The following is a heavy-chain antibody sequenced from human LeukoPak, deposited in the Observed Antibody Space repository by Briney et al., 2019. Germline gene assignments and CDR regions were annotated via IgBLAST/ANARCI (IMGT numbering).Heavy chain of an antibody. CDR3: ARGGSSRADAFDI. Sequence: ASVKVSCKASGYTFTGYYMHWVRQAPGQGLGWMGWINPNSGGTNYAQKFQGWVTMTRDTSISTAYMELSRLRSDDTAVYYCARGGSSRADAFDIWGQGTMVTVSS. CDR2: INPNSGGT. CDR1: GYTFTGYY. D-gene: IGHD1-26*01. V-gene: IGHV1-2*04. J-gene: IGHJ3*02.